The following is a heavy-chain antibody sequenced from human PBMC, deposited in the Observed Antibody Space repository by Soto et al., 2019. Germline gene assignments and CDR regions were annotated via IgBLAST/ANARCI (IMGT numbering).Heavy chain of an antibody. J-gene: IGHJ5*02. CDR2: IYYSVST. D-gene: IGHD2-2*01. CDR1: GGSISSYY. Sequence: XASLSLTCTVCGGSISSYYWSWIRQPPGKGLEWIGYIYYSVSTNYNPSLKSRVTISVDTSKNQFSLKLSSVTAADTAVYYCARGASIVVVPAATQNWFDHWGQGTLVTSPQ. CDR3: ARGASIVVVPAATQNWFDH. V-gene: IGHV4-59*01.